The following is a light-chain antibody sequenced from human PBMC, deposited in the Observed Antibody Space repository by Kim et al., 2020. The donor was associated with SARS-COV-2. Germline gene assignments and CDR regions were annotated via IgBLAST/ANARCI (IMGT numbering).Light chain of an antibody. CDR3: QSRDSGGRVM. V-gene: IGLV3-19*01. CDR1: SLRSYY. J-gene: IGLJ3*02. CDR2: GRN. Sequence: ELTQDPVVSVALGQTVRITCQGDSLRSYYATWYQQKPRQAPVLVIYGRNNRPSGIPDRFSGSASGNTASLTISGTQAEDEADFYCQSRDSGGRVMFGGGTKVTVL.